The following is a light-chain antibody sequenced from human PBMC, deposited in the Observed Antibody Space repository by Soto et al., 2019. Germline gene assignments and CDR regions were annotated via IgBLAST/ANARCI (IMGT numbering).Light chain of an antibody. V-gene: IGKV3-20*01. CDR1: QSVSSSY. J-gene: IGKJ2*01. Sequence: EIVLTQSPGTLSLSPGERATLSCRASQSVSSSYLAWYQQKPGQGPRLLIYGASSRATGIPDRFSGSGSGTDFTLTISRLGPEDFAVYYCQQYGSSPYTFGQGTKLEIK. CDR2: GAS. CDR3: QQYGSSPYT.